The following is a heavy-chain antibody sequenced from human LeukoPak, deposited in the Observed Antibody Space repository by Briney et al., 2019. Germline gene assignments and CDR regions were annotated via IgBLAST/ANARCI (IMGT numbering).Heavy chain of an antibody. V-gene: IGHV1-69*13. D-gene: IGHD1-1*01. CDR1: GYTFTIYD. Sequence: GASVKVSCKASGYTFTIYDITWVRQAPGQGLEWMGGIIPIFGTANYAQKFQGRVTITADESTSTAYMELSSLRSEDTAVYYCASNSYWGQGTLVTVSS. J-gene: IGHJ4*02. CDR2: IIPIFGTA. CDR3: ASNSY.